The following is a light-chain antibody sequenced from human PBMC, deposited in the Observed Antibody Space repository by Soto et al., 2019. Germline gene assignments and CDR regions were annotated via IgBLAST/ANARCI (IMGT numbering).Light chain of an antibody. Sequence: QSVLTQPPSASGAPGQRVTISCSGSSSNIGAGYDVHWYQQLPGTAPKLLIYGNSHRPSGVPDRFSGSKSGTSASLAITGLQAEDEADYYCQAYDSSLSVWVFGGGTQLTVL. CDR2: GNS. V-gene: IGLV1-40*01. CDR1: SSNIGAGYD. J-gene: IGLJ2*01. CDR3: QAYDSSLSVWV.